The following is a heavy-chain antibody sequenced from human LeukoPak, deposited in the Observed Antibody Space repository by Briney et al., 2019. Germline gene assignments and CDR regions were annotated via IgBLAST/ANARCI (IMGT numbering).Heavy chain of an antibody. CDR2: IYTSGST. CDR1: GGSISSYY. J-gene: IGHJ5*02. D-gene: IGHD2-2*01. V-gene: IGHV4-4*07. Sequence: SETQSLTCTVSGGSISSYYWSWIRQPAGKGLEWIGRIYTSGSTNYNPSLKSRVTMSVDTSKNQLSLKLSSVTAADTAVYYCARVHCSSTSCYRYWFDPWGQGTLVTVSS. CDR3: ARVHCSSTSCYRYWFDP.